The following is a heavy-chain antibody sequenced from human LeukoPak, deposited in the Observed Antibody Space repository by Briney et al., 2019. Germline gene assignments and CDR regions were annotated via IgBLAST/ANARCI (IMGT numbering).Heavy chain of an antibody. D-gene: IGHD6-19*01. J-gene: IGHJ4*02. Sequence: GASVKVSCKASGYAFTSYYMHWVRQAPGQGLEWMGIINPSGGSTSYAQKFQGRVTMTRDTSISTAYMELSRLRSDDTAVYYCARDRNFYSSGSNYWGQGTLVTVSS. CDR3: ARDRNFYSSGSNY. V-gene: IGHV1-46*01. CDR1: GYAFTSYY. CDR2: INPSGGST.